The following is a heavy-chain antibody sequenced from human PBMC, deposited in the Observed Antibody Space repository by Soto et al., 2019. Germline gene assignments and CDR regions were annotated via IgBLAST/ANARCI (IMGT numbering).Heavy chain of an antibody. D-gene: IGHD3-9*01. CDR1: GGSFSGHY. CDR3: ARGYPLSIFSTELATSYRFVS. CDR2: INHRGST. J-gene: IGHJ5*01. V-gene: IGHV4-34*01. Sequence: SETLSLTCAVYGGSFSGHYWSWIRQYPGKGLEWIAEINHRGSTNYNPSLKSRVTMSVDTSKNQFSLRLGSVTAADTAVYYCARGYPLSIFSTELATSYRFVSWGQGTLVTVSS.